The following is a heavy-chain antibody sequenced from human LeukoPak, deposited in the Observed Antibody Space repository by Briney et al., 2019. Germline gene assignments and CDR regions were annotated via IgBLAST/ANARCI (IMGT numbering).Heavy chain of an antibody. CDR3: ARAFHYYDFWSGYYDVPDY. CDR1: GFTFSSYS. V-gene: IGHV3-21*01. J-gene: IGHJ4*02. CDR2: ISSSSSYI. D-gene: IGHD3-3*01. Sequence: PGGSLRLSCAASGFTFSSYSMNWVRQAPGKGLEWVSSISSSSSYIYYADSVKGRFTISRDNAKNSLYLQMNSLRAEDTAVYYCARAFHYYDFWSGYYDVPDYWGQGTLVTVPS.